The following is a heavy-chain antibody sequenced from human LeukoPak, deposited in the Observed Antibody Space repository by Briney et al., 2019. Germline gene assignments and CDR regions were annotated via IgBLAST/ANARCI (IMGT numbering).Heavy chain of an antibody. Sequence: SETLSLTCTVSGGSISSHYWSWIRQPPGKGLEWIGYIYYSGSTNYNPSLKSRVTISVDTSKNQFSLELRSVTAADTAVYYCARTPANCSGGRCPPGDYQYYYGMDVWGQGTTVTVS. CDR1: GGSISSHY. J-gene: IGHJ6*02. V-gene: IGHV4-59*08. CDR3: ARTPANCSGGRCPPGDYQYYYGMDV. D-gene: IGHD2-15*01. CDR2: IYYSGST.